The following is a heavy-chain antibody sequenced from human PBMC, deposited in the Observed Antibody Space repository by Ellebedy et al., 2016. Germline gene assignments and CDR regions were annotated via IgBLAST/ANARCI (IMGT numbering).Heavy chain of an antibody. J-gene: IGHJ3*02. CDR3: ASSSGIYPIGAFDI. CDR2: IYSGGNT. D-gene: IGHD1-26*01. CDR1: GFSVGGDY. V-gene: IGHV3-66*01. Sequence: GESLKISXAASGFSVGGDYVNWVRQAPGKGLEWVSVIYSGGNTYYADSVKGRFTISRDKSKNTHYLQMSSLRAEDTALYYCASSSGIYPIGAFDIWGQGTMVTVSS.